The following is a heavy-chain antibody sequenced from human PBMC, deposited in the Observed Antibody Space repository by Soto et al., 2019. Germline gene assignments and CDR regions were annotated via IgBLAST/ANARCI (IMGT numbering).Heavy chain of an antibody. J-gene: IGHJ6*02. CDR3: AKGGVTRSYYYAIDV. Sequence: EVQLLESEGGLVQPGRSLRLSCAASGFIFSDYAMSWVRQAPGKGLEWVSALSGSGSSTYYADSVKGRFTISRDNLKNTVTLQMNNLTAEDTAVYYCAKGGVTRSYYYAIDVWGPGTTVTVSS. CDR2: LSGSGSST. CDR1: GFIFSDYA. V-gene: IGHV3-23*01.